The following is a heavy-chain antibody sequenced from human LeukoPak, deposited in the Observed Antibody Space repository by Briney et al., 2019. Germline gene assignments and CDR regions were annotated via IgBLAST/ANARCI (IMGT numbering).Heavy chain of an antibody. CDR2: IYPNRGAT. CDR1: GYTFTGYY. V-gene: IGHV1-2*02. J-gene: IGHJ4*02. Sequence: GASVKVSCKASGYTFTGYYMHWVRQAPGQGLEWMGYIYPNRGATKYAQKFQGRVTMTRDTSISTAYMELSGLGSDDTAVYYCGTLLSNGPFDYWGQGSLVTVSS. CDR3: GTLLSNGPFDY.